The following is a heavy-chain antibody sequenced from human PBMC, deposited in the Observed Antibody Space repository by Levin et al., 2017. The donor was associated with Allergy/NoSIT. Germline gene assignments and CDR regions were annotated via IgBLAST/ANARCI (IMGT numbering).Heavy chain of an antibody. D-gene: IGHD6-25*01. V-gene: IGHV3-30*09. J-gene: IGHJ4*02. CDR3: TRLDY. CDR1: GFSFSTYV. CDR2: MSDDGTTK. Sequence: SCAASGFSFSTYVFHWVRQAPGKGLEWVAVMSDDGTTKFYADPVKGRFAISRDNSKNTVYLHMKSLRTDDSAVYYCTRLDYWGRGTLVAVSS.